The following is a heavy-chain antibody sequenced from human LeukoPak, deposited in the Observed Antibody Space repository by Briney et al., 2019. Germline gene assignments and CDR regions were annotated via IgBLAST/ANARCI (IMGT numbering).Heavy chain of an antibody. Sequence: SETLSLTCTVSGGSISSYYWSWIRQPPGKGLEWIGYIYYSGSTNYNPSLKSRVTISVDTSKNQFSLKLSSVTAADTAVYYCAREGYSGTASDAFDIWGQGKMVTVSS. V-gene: IGHV4-59*01. CDR1: GGSISSYY. CDR2: IYYSGST. J-gene: IGHJ3*02. D-gene: IGHD1-26*01. CDR3: AREGYSGTASDAFDI.